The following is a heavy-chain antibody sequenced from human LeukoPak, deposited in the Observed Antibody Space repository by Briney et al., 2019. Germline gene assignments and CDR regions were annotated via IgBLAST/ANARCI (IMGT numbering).Heavy chain of an antibody. CDR2: ISAYNGNT. CDR1: GYTFTSYG. Sequence: ASVKVSCKASGYTFTSYGISWVRQAPGQGLEWMGWISAYNGNTNYAQKLQGRVTMTTDTSTSTAYMELSGLRSEDTAVYYCARSVAAGTERDYWGQGTLVTVSS. D-gene: IGHD6-13*01. V-gene: IGHV1-18*01. CDR3: ARSVAAGTERDY. J-gene: IGHJ4*02.